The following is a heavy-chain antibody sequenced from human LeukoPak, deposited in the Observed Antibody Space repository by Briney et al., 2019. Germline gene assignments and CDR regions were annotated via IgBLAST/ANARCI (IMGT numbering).Heavy chain of an antibody. D-gene: IGHD3-10*01. Sequence: GGSLRLSCAASGFTFSSCAMHWVRQAPGKGLEWVTVISYDGTHKSYADPVKGRFTISRDNSKNTLYLQMNSLSAEDTAVYYCASRHGSGSHIDYWGQGTLVTVSS. V-gene: IGHV3-30-3*01. CDR2: ISYDGTHK. J-gene: IGHJ4*02. CDR1: GFTFSSCA. CDR3: ASRHGSGSHIDY.